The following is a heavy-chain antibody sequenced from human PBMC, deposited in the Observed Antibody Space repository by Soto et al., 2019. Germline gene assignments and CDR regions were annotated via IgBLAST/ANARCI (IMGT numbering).Heavy chain of an antibody. V-gene: IGHV5-51*01. J-gene: IGHJ5*02. CDR2: IYPGDSDT. CDR3: ARCGYCGGDCCDFDP. D-gene: IGHD2-21*02. Sequence: GESLKISCNGSGYSFTIYCIGLVLQMPGKGLEWMGIIYPGDSDTRYSPSFQGQVTISADKSISTAYLQWSSLKASDTAMYYCARCGYCGGDCCDFDPWGQGTLVTVSS. CDR1: GYSFTIYC.